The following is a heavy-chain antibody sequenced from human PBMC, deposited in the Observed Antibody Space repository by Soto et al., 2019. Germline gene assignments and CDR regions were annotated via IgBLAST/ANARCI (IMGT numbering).Heavy chain of an antibody. V-gene: IGHV3-7*01. CDR2: IKQDGSEK. Sequence: GGSLRLSCAASGFTFSSYWMSWVRQAPGKXLEWVANIKQDGSEKYYVDSVKGRFTISRDNAKNSLYLQMNSLRAEDTAVYYCARDIPYCTNGVCFMLWGHFDYWGQGTLVTVSS. CDR1: GFTFSSYW. CDR3: ARDIPYCTNGVCFMLWGHFDY. D-gene: IGHD2-8*01. J-gene: IGHJ4*02.